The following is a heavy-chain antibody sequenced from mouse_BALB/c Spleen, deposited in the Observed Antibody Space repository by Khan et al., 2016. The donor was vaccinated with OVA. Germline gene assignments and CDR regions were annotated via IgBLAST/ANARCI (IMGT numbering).Heavy chain of an antibody. V-gene: IGHV7-3*02. D-gene: IGHD1-1*01. CDR1: ESTFTDYY. CDR3: TRETVVDIYWYFDV. CDR2: IRNKANGYTT. Sequence: EVQLVESGGGSVQPGGSLRLSCATSESTFTDYYMSWVRQPPGKALEWLGFIRNKANGYTTEYSASVKGRFTISRDNSQSVLYLQMNTLRAEDSATYYCTRETVVDIYWYFDVWGAGTTVTVSS. J-gene: IGHJ1*01.